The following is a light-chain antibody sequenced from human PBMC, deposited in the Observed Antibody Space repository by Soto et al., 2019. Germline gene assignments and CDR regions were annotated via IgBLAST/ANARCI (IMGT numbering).Light chain of an antibody. Sequence: EIVLTQFPGTLSLSPGERATLSCRASQSVTSNSLAWYQQKVGRAPRVLIYGASNRATGIPDRFSGSGSGTAFTLTITKLELKDFAGNSCQKYGGSPRTFGQGKRLRL. CDR2: GAS. CDR3: QKYGGSPRT. J-gene: IGKJ5*01. CDR1: QSVTSNS. V-gene: IGKV3-20*01.